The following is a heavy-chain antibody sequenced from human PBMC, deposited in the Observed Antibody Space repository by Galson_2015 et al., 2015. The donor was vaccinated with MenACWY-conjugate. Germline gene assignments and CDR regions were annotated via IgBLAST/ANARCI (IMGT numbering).Heavy chain of an antibody. J-gene: IGHJ4*02. V-gene: IGHV1-46*01. CDR1: GYTFTTYY. D-gene: IGHD1-26*01. Sequence: SVKVSCKASGYTFTTYYMHWVRQAPGQGLEWMGIIRPSGDDGTTYAQKFQGRATMTRDTSTSTVYMDLSSLRSEDTAVYYCVREYRGGSFDYWGQGILVTVSS. CDR2: IRPSGDDGT. CDR3: VREYRGGSFDY.